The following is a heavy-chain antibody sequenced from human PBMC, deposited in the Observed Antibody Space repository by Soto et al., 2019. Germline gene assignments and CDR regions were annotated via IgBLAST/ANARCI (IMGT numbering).Heavy chain of an antibody. D-gene: IGHD6-6*01. CDR1: GGTFSRYG. J-gene: IGHJ5*02. V-gene: IGHV1-69*13. Sequence: GASVEVSCKASGGTFSRYGISWVRQAPGQGLEWMGGIIPIFGTANYAQKFQGRVTITADESTSTAYMELSSLRSEDTAVYYCAGEHSSSFNWFDPWGQGTLVTVSS. CDR3: AGEHSSSFNWFDP. CDR2: IIPIFGTA.